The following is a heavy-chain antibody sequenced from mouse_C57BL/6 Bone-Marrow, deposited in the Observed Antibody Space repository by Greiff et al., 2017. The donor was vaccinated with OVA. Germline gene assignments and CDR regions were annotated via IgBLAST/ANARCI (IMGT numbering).Heavy chain of an antibody. CDR2: IWWDDDK. CDR1: GFSLSTFGMG. Sequence: QVTLKVSGPGILQPSQTLSLTCSFSGFSLSTFGMGVGWIRQPSGKGLEWLAHIWWDDDKYYNQALKSRHTISKDTSKNQVFLKIANVDTADTATYYCARIEAYYSNYVPAWFAYWGQGTLVTVSA. CDR3: ARIEAYYSNYVPAWFAY. D-gene: IGHD2-5*01. V-gene: IGHV8-8*01. J-gene: IGHJ3*01.